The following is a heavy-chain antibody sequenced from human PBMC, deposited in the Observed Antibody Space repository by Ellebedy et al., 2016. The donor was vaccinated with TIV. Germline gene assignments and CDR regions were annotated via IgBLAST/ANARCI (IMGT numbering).Heavy chain of an antibody. CDR3: ARTTNPGGGFDY. D-gene: IGHD3-16*01. V-gene: IGHV2-70*11. CDR1: GFSLSTSGMS. CDR2: IDWEDDK. Sequence: SGPTLVKPTQTLTLTCTFSGFSLSTSGMSVSWIRQPPGKALECLARIDWEDDKYYSTSLKTRLTISKDTSKNQVVLTMTNMDPVDTATYYCARTTNPGGGFDYWGQGTLVTVSS. J-gene: IGHJ4*02.